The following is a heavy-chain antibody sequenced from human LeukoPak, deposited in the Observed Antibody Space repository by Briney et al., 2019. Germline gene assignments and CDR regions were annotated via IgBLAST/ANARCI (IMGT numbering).Heavy chain of an antibody. CDR2: ISAYNGNT. CDR1: GYTFTSYG. J-gene: IGHJ3*02. D-gene: IGHD1-26*01. CDR3: VRGLWTLVGTTPGEAFDI. Sequence: ASVKVSCKASGYTFTSYGISWVRQAPGQGLEWMGWISAYNGNTKYTQKLQGRVTMTTDTSTNTAYMELRSLRSDDTAVYYCVRGLWTLVGTTPGEAFDIWGQGTMVTVSS. V-gene: IGHV1-18*01.